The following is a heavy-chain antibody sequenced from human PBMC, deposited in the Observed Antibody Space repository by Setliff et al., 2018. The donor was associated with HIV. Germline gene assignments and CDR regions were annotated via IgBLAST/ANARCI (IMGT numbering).Heavy chain of an antibody. V-gene: IGHV4-34*01. J-gene: IGHJ4*02. CDR3: TRAQIAAPRPFDY. Sequence: SETLSLTCAVYGGAFSGYYWTWIRQSPGRGLEWIGEVNHKGVAIYSPSLMRRATISADTSKNQFSLRLSSVTAADTALYFCTRAQIAAPRPFDYWGQGTLVTVSS. CDR1: GGAFSGYY. D-gene: IGHD2-21*01. CDR2: VNHKGVA.